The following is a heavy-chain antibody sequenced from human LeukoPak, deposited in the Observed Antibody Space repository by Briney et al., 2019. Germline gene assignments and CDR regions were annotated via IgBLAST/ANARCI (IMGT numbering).Heavy chain of an antibody. Sequence: EASVKVSCKASGYTSTGYNMHWVRQAPGQGVEWMGWINPNSGGTNYAQKFQGRVTMTRDTSISTAYMELSRLRSGDTAVYYCARGPVYDSSGYYYNYWGQGTLVTVSS. J-gene: IGHJ4*02. D-gene: IGHD3-22*01. V-gene: IGHV1-2*02. CDR1: GYTSTGYN. CDR3: ARGPVYDSSGYYYNY. CDR2: INPNSGGT.